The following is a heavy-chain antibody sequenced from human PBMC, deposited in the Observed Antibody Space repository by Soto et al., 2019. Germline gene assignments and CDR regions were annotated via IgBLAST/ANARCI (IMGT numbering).Heavy chain of an antibody. J-gene: IGHJ6*02. CDR3: AGTRDYYYGMDV. Sequence: PSETLSLSCTVSGGSVSSGSYYWSWIRQPPGKGLEWIGYIYYSGSTNYNASLKSRVTISVDTSKNQFSLKLSSVTAADTAVYYCAGTRDYYYGMDVWGQGTTVTVSS. V-gene: IGHV4-61*01. D-gene: IGHD1-1*01. CDR1: GGSVSSGSYY. CDR2: IYYSGST.